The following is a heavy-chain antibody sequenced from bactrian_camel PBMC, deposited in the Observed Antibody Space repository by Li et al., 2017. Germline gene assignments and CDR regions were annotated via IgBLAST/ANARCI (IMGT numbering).Heavy chain of an antibody. V-gene: IGHV3S55*01. J-gene: IGHJ4*01. CDR2: IDDDDRR. CDR1: GLNRAGDC. CDR3: AAGKRLNSDWSRADNWPY. Sequence: VQLVESGGGSVQVGGSVRLSCVASGLNRAGDCMAWFRQAPGKEREGVGIIDDDDRRTIADSVKGRFTISKDHAKNTVYLQMNSLKPEDTAMYYCAAGKRLNSDWSRADNWPYWGQGTQVTVS. D-gene: IGHD8*01.